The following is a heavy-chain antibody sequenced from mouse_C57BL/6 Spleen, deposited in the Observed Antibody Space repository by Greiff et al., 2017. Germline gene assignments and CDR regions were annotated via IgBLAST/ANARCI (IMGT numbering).Heavy chain of an antibody. J-gene: IGHJ2*01. D-gene: IGHD1-1*01. V-gene: IGHV1-69*01. CDR2: IDPSDSYT. Sequence: QVQLQQPGAELVMPGASVKLSCKASGYTFTSYWMHWVKQRPGQGLEWIGEIDPSDSYTKYNQKFKGKSTLTVDKSSSTAYMQLSSLTSEDSAVYYCAKYDTTVVAPFDYWGQGTTLTVSS. CDR3: AKYDTTVVAPFDY. CDR1: GYTFTSYW.